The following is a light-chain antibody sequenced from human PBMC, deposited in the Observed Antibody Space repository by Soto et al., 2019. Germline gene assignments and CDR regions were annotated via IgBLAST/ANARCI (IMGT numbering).Light chain of an antibody. Sequence: EIVMTQSPATLSVSPGERATLSCRASQSVSSNLAWYQQKHGQAPRLLLYGASTTATGIPGRFSGSGSGAEFTLTISSLQSEDFAVYYCQQYTNWPPITFGPGTKVDIK. V-gene: IGKV3-15*01. CDR3: QQYTNWPPIT. J-gene: IGKJ3*01. CDR2: GAS. CDR1: QSVSSN.